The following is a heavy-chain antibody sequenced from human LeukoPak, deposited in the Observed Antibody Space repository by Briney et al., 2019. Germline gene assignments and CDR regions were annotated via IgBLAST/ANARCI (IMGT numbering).Heavy chain of an antibody. CDR2: INHSGST. CDR3: ARGDYMDV. CDR1: GGSFSGYY. V-gene: IGHV4-34*01. Sequence: SETLSLTCAVYGGSFSGYYWSWIRQPPGKGLEWIGEINHSGSTNYNPSLKSRVTISVDTSKNQFSLKLSSVTVADTAVYYCARGDYMDVWGKGTTVTVSS. J-gene: IGHJ6*03.